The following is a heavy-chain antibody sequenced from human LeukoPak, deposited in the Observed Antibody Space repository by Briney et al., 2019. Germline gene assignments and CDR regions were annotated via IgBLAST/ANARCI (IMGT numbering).Heavy chain of an antibody. CDR1: GGSISSYY. D-gene: IGHD3-16*01. CDR3: ARDGYVWGRRDGAFDI. V-gene: IGHV4-4*07. CDR2: IYTSGST. J-gene: IGHJ3*02. Sequence: PSETLSLTCTVSGGSISSYYWSWIRQPAGKGLEWIGRIYTSGSTNYNPSLKSRVTMSVDTSKNQFSLKLSSVTAADTAVYYCARDGYVWGRRDGAFDIWGQGTMVTVPS.